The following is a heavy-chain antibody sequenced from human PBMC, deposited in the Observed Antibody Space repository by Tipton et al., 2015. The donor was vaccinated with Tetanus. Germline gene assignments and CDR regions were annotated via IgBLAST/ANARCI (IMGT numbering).Heavy chain of an antibody. J-gene: IGHJ2*01. Sequence: TLSLTCAVSGGSFSGFYWTWIRQPPGKGLEWIGSINSGGTTYHNPSLKSRLTISVDTSKNQFSLRLSSVTATDTAVYYCGRHGGSYIAYWCFDLWGRGSLVTVSS. CDR2: INSGGTT. CDR1: GGSFSGFY. CDR3: GRHGGSYIAYWCFDL. D-gene: IGHD1-26*01. V-gene: IGHV4-34*01.